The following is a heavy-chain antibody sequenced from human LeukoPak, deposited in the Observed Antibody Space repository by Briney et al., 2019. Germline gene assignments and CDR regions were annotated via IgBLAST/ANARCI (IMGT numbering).Heavy chain of an antibody. Sequence: SVKVSCKASGGTFSSYAISWVRQAPGQGLEWMGRIIPILGIANYAQKFQGRVTITADKSTSTAYMELSSLRSEDTAVYYCARDGYGDYVFDYWGQGTLVTVSS. V-gene: IGHV1-69*04. CDR3: ARDGYGDYVFDY. D-gene: IGHD4-17*01. CDR2: IIPILGIA. CDR1: GGTFSSYA. J-gene: IGHJ4*02.